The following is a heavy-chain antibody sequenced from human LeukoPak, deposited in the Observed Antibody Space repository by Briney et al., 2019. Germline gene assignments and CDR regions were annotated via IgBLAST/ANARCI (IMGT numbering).Heavy chain of an antibody. CDR2: ISSSSSYI. J-gene: IGHJ4*02. D-gene: IGHD6-6*01. CDR3: ARAKEYSSSLYFFDH. V-gene: IGHV3-21*01. Sequence: PGGSLRRSCAASGFTFISYSMNWVRQAPGKGLEWVSSISSSSSYIYYADSVKGRFTISRDNAKNSLYLQMNSLRAEDTAVYYCARAKEYSSSLYFFDHWVQGSLFTVSS. CDR1: GFTFISYS.